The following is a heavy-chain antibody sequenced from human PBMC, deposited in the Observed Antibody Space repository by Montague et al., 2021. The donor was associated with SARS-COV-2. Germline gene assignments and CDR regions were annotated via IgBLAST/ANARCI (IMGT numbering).Heavy chain of an antibody. D-gene: IGHD3-3*01. CDR1: GFTFSSYE. V-gene: IGHV3-48*03. CDR3: ARDQGGPYYDFWSGYSNYYGMDV. J-gene: IGHJ6*02. CDR2: ISSSGSTI. Sequence: SLRLSCAASGFTFSSYEMNWVRQAPGKGLEWVSYISSSGSTIYHADSVKGRFTISRDNAKNSLYLQMNSLRAEDTAVYYCARDQGGPYYDFWSGYSNYYGMDVWGQGTTVTVSS.